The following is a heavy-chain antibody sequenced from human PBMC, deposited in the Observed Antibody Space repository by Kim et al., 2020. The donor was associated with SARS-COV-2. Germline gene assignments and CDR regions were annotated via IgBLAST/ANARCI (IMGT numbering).Heavy chain of an antibody. D-gene: IGHD4-17*01. CDR2: ISTYNGNT. CDR1: GYIFDDYG. CDR3: ARVPYGDYRGYFDY. Sequence: ASVKVSCKASGYIFDDYGVSWVRQAPGQGLEWMGWISTYNGNTNYAQNLQGRVTMTSDTSTSTAYMEVRGLRSDDTAGDYCARVPYGDYRGYFDYWGQGT. V-gene: IGHV1-18*01. J-gene: IGHJ4*02.